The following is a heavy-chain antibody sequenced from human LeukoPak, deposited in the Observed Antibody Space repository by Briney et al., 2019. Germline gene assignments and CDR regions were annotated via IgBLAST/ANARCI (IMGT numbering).Heavy chain of an antibody. D-gene: IGHD4-17*01. CDR2: IYYSGST. Sequence: PSETLSLTCTVSGGSTSSYYWSWIRQPPGKGLQWIGYIYYSGSTKYNPSLKSRVTISVDTSKNQLSLKLTSVTAADTAVYYCTRQKAHGDSAHCGQGTLVTVSS. V-gene: IGHV4-59*08. CDR1: GGSTSSYY. J-gene: IGHJ4*02. CDR3: TRQKAHGDSAH.